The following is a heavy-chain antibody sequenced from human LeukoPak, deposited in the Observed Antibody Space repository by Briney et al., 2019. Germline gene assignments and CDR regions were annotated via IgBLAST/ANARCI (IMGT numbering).Heavy chain of an antibody. CDR2: ISCNSGNI. CDR3: AKDADSRGLAPMD. CDR1: GFTFDDYA. V-gene: IGHV3-9*01. D-gene: IGHD6-13*01. Sequence: PGGSLRLSCAASGFTFDDYAMHWVRQAPGKGLEWVSGISCNSGNICYADSVKGRFTISRDNAKNSLYLQMNSLRAEDTAFYYCAKDADSRGLAPMDWGEARLVSVSS. J-gene: IGHJ1*01.